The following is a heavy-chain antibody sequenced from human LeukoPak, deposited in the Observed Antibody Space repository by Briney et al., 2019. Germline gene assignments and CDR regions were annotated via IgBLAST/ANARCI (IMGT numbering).Heavy chain of an antibody. D-gene: IGHD1-26*01. CDR2: IYHSGST. V-gene: IGHV4-38-2*01. CDR1: GYSISSGYY. CDR3: ARRSGSYYGTDNWFDP. J-gene: IGHJ5*02. Sequence: SETLSLTCAVSGYSISSGYYWGWIRQPPGKGLEWIGSIYHSGSTYYNPSLKSRVTISVDTSKNQFSLKLSSVTAADTAVYYCARRSGSYYGTDNWFDPWGQGTLVTVSS.